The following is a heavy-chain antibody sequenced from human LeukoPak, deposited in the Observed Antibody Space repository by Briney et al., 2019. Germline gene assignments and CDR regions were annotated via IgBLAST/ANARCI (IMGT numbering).Heavy chain of an antibody. V-gene: IGHV1-2*02. J-gene: IGHJ4*02. Sequence: ASVKVSCKASGYTFSGYYIHWVRQAPGQGLEWMGWIKPNSGGTHFTQKFQGRVTMTRDTSIGTAYMELSRLKSDDTAVYYCARANSDGYNAYLDSWGQGTLVTVSS. CDR2: IKPNSGGT. CDR1: GYTFSGYY. CDR3: ARANSDGYNAYLDS. D-gene: IGHD5-24*01.